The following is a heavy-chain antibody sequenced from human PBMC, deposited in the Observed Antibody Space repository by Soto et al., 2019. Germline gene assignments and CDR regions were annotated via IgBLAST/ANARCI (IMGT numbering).Heavy chain of an antibody. J-gene: IGHJ6*02. CDR2: IYYSGST. CDR1: GGSISSYY. CDR3: AREVRVTTPKFYYYYGMDV. V-gene: IGHV4-59*01. D-gene: IGHD4-4*01. Sequence: PSETLSLTCTVSGGSISSYYWSWIRQPPGKGLEWIGYIYYSGSTNYNPSLKSRVTISVDTSKNQFSLKLSSVTAADTAVYYCAREVRVTTPKFYYYYGMDVWRQGTTVTVSS.